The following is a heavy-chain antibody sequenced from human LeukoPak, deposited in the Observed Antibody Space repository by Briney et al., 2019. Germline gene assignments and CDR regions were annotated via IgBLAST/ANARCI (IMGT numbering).Heavy chain of an antibody. Sequence: PSQTLSLTCTVSGGSISSGDYYWSWIRQPPGKGLEWIGYIYYSGSTYYNPSLKSRVTISVDTSKNQFSLKLSSVTAADTAVYYCATPDYGGNSGDDAFDIWGQGTMVTVSS. CDR3: ATPDYGGNSGDDAFDI. V-gene: IGHV4-30-4*01. J-gene: IGHJ3*02. CDR1: GGSISSGDYY. CDR2: IYYSGST. D-gene: IGHD4-23*01.